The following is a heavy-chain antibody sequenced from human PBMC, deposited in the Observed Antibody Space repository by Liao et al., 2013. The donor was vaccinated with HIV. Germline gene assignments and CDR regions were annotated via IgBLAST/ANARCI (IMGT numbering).Heavy chain of an antibody. CDR2: IYTSGST. Sequence: QVQLQQWGAGLLKPSQTLSLTCTVSGGSISSGSYYWSWIRQPAGKGLEWIGRIYTSGSTNYNPSLKSRVTISVDTSKNQFSLKLSSVTAADTAVYYCARDNIAAAGIDYWGQGTLVTVSS. J-gene: IGHJ4*02. D-gene: IGHD6-13*01. CDR3: ARDNIAAAGIDY. V-gene: IGHV4-61*02. CDR1: GGSISSGSYY.